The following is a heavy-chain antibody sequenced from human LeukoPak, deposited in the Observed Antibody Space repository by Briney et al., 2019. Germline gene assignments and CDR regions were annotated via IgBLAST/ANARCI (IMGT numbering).Heavy chain of an antibody. CDR3: ARDRRYYYDSSGHQGAFDI. CDR2: IIPIFGTA. D-gene: IGHD3-22*01. V-gene: IGHV1-69*05. J-gene: IGHJ3*02. CDR1: GGTFSSYA. Sequence: SVKVSCKASGGTFSSYAISWVRQAPGQGLEWMGGIIPIFGTANYAQKFQGRVTITTDESTSTAYMELSSLRSEDTAVYYCARDRRYYYDSSGHQGAFDIWGQGTMVTVSS.